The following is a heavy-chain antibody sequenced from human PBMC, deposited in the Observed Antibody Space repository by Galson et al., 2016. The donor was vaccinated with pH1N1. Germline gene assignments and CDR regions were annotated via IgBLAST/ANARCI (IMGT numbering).Heavy chain of an antibody. V-gene: IGHV5-51*03. CDR1: GYRFTSYW. CDR3: ARIGSDDPIYYYYMDV. D-gene: IGHD2-21*01. Sequence: QSGAEVTKPGESLKISCKGNGYRFTSYWIAWVRQMPGKGLEWMGIIYPGDSDTRYSPSFQGQVTISADKSINTAYLQWSSLKASDTAMYYCARIGSDDPIYYYYMDVWGKGTTVTVSS. J-gene: IGHJ6*03. CDR2: IYPGDSDT.